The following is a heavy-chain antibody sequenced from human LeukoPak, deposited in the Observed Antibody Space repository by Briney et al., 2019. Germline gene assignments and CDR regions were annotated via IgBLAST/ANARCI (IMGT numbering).Heavy chain of an antibody. D-gene: IGHD6-19*01. J-gene: IGHJ4*02. CDR2: ISGSGGST. V-gene: IGHV3-23*01. CDR3: AKDFEYSSGWYLDY. Sequence: GGSLRLSCAASGFTFSSYAMSWVRQPPGKGLEWVSAISGSGGSTYYADSVKGRFTISRDNSKNTLYLQMNSLRAEDTAVYYCAKDFEYSSGWYLDYWGQGTLVTVSS. CDR1: GFTFSSYA.